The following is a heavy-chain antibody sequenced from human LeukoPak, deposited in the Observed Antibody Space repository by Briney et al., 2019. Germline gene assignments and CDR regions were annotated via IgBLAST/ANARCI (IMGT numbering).Heavy chain of an antibody. CDR2: INPNSGGT. J-gene: IGHJ4*02. Sequence: ASVKVSCKASGYTFTGYYMHRVRQAPGQGLEWMGWINPNSGGTNYAQKFQGRVTMARDTSISTAYMELSRLRSDDTAVYYCRVVPAAAFDHWGQGTLVTVSS. D-gene: IGHD2-2*01. CDR3: RVVPAAAFDH. V-gene: IGHV1-2*02. CDR1: GYTFTGYY.